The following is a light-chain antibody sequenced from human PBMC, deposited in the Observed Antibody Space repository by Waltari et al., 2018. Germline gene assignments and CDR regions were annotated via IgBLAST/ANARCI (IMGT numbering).Light chain of an antibody. CDR3: QQYDDWPPLT. V-gene: IGKV3-15*01. Sequence: EIVMTQSPATLSVSPGDGATLSCRASQSISRNLAWYQQRPGQSPRVLIYAASTRATGVPGRFSGSGSGTEFTLSISTLQSEDFGVYYCQQYDDWPPLTFGGGTKVEIK. CDR1: QSISRN. J-gene: IGKJ4*01. CDR2: AAS.